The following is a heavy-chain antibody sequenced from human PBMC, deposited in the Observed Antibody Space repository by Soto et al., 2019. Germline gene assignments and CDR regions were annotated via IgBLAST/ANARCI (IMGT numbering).Heavy chain of an antibody. V-gene: IGHV1-2*04. D-gene: IGHD2-2*01. CDR1: GYTFTGYY. J-gene: IGHJ4*02. CDR3: ARARQYIVVVPAATIFDY. CDR2: INPNXXGT. Sequence: ASVKVXCKAXGYTFTGYYMHWVRQAPGQGLEWMGWINPNXXGTNYAQKFQGWVTMTRDTSISTAYMELSRLRSDDTAVYYCARARQYIVVVPAATIFDYWGQGTLVTVSS.